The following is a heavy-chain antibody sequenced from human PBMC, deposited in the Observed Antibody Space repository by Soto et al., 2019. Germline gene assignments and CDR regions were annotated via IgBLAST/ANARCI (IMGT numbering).Heavy chain of an antibody. J-gene: IGHJ4*02. D-gene: IGHD3-16*02. Sequence: PSETLSLTCTVSGSSISSSSYYWGWIRQPPGKGLEWIGSIYYSGSTYYNPSLKSRVTISVDTSKNQFSLKLSSVTAADTAVYYCITTIGGVIVPFDYWGQGTLVTVSS. CDR3: ITTIGGVIVPFDY. V-gene: IGHV4-39*01. CDR1: GSSISSSSYY. CDR2: IYYSGST.